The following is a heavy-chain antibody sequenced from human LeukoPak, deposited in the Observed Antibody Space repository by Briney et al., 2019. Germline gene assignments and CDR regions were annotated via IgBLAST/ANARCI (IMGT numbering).Heavy chain of an antibody. D-gene: IGHD2-21*02. CDR3: ARDSRVTNGDY. Sequence: ASVKVSCKTSGYTFTGYYMHWVRQAPGQGLEWMGFINPNSGGTNYAQKFQGRVTMARDTSISTAYMELSRLRSDDTAVYYCARDSRVTNGDYWGQGTLVTVSS. CDR1: GYTFTGYY. V-gene: IGHV1-2*02. CDR2: INPNSGGT. J-gene: IGHJ4*02.